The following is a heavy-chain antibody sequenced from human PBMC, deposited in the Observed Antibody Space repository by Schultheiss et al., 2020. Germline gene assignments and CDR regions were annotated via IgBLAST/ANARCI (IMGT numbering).Heavy chain of an antibody. D-gene: IGHD1-20*01. CDR3: AREEPRITGTIYFDY. CDR1: GGTFSSYD. CDR2: MNPNSGNT. J-gene: IGHJ4*02. V-gene: IGHV1-8*02. Sequence: ASVKVSCKASGGTFSSYDINWVRQATGQGLEWMGWMNPNSGNTGYAQKFQGRVTMTRNTSISTAHMELSSLRSEDTAVYYCAREEPRITGTIYFDYWGQGTLGTVSS.